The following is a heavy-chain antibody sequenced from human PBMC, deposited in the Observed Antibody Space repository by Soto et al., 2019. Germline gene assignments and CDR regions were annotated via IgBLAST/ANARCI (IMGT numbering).Heavy chain of an antibody. V-gene: IGHV3-30-3*01. CDR2: ISYDGSNK. J-gene: IGHJ5*02. D-gene: IGHD2-2*01. Sequence: GGSLRLSCAASGFTFSSYAMHWVRQAPGKGLEGVAVISYDGSNKYYADSVKGRFTISRDNSKNTLYLQMNSLRAEDTAVYYCARVGEYQLLHKYNWFDPWGQGTLVTVSS. CDR1: GFTFSSYA. CDR3: ARVGEYQLLHKYNWFDP.